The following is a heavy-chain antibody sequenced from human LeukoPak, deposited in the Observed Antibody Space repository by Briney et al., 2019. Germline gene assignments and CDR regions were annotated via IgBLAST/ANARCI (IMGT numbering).Heavy chain of an antibody. Sequence: ASVKVSCKASGYTFTSYGISWVRQAPGQGLEWMGWISAYNGNTNYAQKLQGRVTMTTDTSTSTAYMELRSLRSDDTAVYYCARVLYDRADYYYFDYWGQGTLVTVSS. CDR1: GYTFTSYG. V-gene: IGHV1-18*01. CDR3: ARVLYDRADYYYFDY. CDR2: ISAYNGNT. D-gene: IGHD4/OR15-4a*01. J-gene: IGHJ4*02.